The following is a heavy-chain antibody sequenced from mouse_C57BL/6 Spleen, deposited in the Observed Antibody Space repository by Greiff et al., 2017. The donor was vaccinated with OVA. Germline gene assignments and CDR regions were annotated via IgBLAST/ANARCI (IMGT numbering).Heavy chain of an antibody. J-gene: IGHJ2*01. CDR1: GYTFTSYW. Sequence: VQLQQPGAELVRPGSSVKLSCKASGYTFTSYWMDWVKQRPGQGLEWIGNIYPSDSETHYNQKFKDKATLTVDKSSSTAYMQLSSLTPEDSAVYYCATSYDGYIAYWGQGTTLTVSS. CDR2: IYPSDSET. CDR3: ATSYDGYIAY. D-gene: IGHD2-3*01. V-gene: IGHV1-61*01.